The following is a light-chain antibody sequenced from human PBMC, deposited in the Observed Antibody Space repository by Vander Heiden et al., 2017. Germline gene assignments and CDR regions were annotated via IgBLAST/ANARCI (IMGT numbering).Light chain of an antibody. CDR2: DDS. J-gene: IGLJ2*01. CDR1: DIGTKN. CDR3: QVWHSGSNHVV. Sequence: SYVLTQPPSVPVAPGQTAAIACGGNDIGTKNVHWYQQKPGQAPVLVIYDDSDRPSGIPERFSGSNSGNTATLIISWVEAGDEADYYCQVWHSGSNHVVFGGGTKLTVL. V-gene: IGLV3-21*02.